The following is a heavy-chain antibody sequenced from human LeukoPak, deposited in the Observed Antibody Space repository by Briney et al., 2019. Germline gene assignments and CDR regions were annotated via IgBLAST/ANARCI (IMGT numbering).Heavy chain of an antibody. Sequence: GGSLRLSCAASGFTFSSYWMHWVRQAPGKGLVWVSRIDPDGSNTNYADSVKGRFTISRDNAKNTVDLQMISLRDEDTSVYYCVRSHYFAGSGYYYDYWGQGTLVTVSS. CDR3: VRSHYFAGSGYYYDY. CDR2: IDPDGSNT. J-gene: IGHJ4*02. V-gene: IGHV3-74*01. CDR1: GFTFSSYW. D-gene: IGHD3-22*01.